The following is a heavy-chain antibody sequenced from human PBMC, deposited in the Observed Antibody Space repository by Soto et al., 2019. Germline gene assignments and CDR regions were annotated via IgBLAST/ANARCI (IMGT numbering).Heavy chain of an antibody. CDR3: ARGVGSGSYYNQYNWFDP. V-gene: IGHV1-46*01. Sequence: ASVKVSCKASGYTFTSYYIHWVRQAPGQGLEWMGIINPSGGSTTYAQKFQGRVTMTRDTSTSTAYMELRSLRSDDTAVYYCARGVGSGSYYNQYNWFDPWGQGTLVTVSS. D-gene: IGHD3-10*01. J-gene: IGHJ5*02. CDR2: INPSGGST. CDR1: GYTFTSYY.